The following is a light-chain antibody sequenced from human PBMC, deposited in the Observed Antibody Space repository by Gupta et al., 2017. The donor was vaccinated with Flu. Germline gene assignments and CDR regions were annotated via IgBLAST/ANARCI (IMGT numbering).Light chain of an antibody. Sequence: EVVLTQSPGTLSLSLGERATLSCRASQSLTTNNLAWYQHKPAQAPRLVMYLTSSRATGIPGRFRGSGSGTDFTLTISSLEPEDFAVYYCQQYDSSPWTFGQGTKVEIK. V-gene: IGKV3-20*01. CDR2: LTS. J-gene: IGKJ1*01. CDR3: QQYDSSPWT. CDR1: QSLTTNN.